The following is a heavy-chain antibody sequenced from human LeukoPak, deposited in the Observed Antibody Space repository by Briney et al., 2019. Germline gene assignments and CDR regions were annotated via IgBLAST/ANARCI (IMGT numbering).Heavy chain of an antibody. CDR2: IRSKAYGGTT. Sequence: GGSLRLSCTASGFTFGDYAMSWVRQAPGKGLEWVGFIRSKAYGGTTEYAASVKGRFTISRDDSKSIAYLQMNSLKTEDTAVYYCTTSSGYYWGAFDIWGQGTMVTVSS. D-gene: IGHD3-22*01. V-gene: IGHV3-49*04. CDR1: GFTFGDYA. J-gene: IGHJ3*02. CDR3: TTSSGYYWGAFDI.